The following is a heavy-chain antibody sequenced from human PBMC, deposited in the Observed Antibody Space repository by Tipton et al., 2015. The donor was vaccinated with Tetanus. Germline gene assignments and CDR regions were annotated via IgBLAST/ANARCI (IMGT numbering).Heavy chain of an antibody. CDR2: IIWNSGHI. J-gene: IGHJ6*02. D-gene: IGHD4-17*01. V-gene: IGHV3-9*03. CDR3: VKDMVPGGADL. CDR1: RFTFSHYS. Sequence: SLRLSCAAFRFTFSHYSMTWVRQAPGKGLEWVSGIIWNSGHIGYGDSVKGRFTISRDKAKNSLYLQMNSLRDEDMALYYCVKDMVPGGADLWGQGTTVIVSS.